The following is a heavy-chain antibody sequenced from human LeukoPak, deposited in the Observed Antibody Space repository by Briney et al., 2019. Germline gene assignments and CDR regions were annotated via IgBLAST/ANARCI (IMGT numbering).Heavy chain of an antibody. D-gene: IGHD3-22*01. J-gene: IGHJ4*02. CDR3: ARWRGVTMTRRRNDGFDH. V-gene: IGHV1-8*01. CDR2: VNPNSGNT. CDR1: GYTFTTFD. Sequence: ASVKVSCKASGYTFTTFDIHWVRQATGQGLEWLGWVNPNSGNTGYAQKFQGRLTMTRNTSISTAYMELSSLRSEDTAVYYCARWRGVTMTRRRNDGFDHWGQGTLVTVSS.